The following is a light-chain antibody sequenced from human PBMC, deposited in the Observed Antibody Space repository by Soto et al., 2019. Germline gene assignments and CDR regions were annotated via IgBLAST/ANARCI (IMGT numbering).Light chain of an antibody. CDR1: QSISSW. J-gene: IGKJ1*01. CDR3: QHYNYYSPWK. CDR2: KAS. V-gene: IGKV1-5*03. Sequence: DIQMNISPSTISAAVVDMVSTSFLVSQSISSWLAWYQQTPGKAPKLLIYKASSLESGVPSRFSGSGSGTEFTLTISSLQPDDFATYYCQHYNYYSPWKFGEGTQVDI.